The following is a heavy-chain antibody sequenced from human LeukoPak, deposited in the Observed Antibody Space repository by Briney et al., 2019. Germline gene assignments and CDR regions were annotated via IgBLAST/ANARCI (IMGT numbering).Heavy chain of an antibody. D-gene: IGHD1-26*01. Sequence: EASVKVSCKASVYTFTSYYMHWVRQAPGQGLEWMGLINPTGGSTGYAQKFQGRVTMTRDMSTSTDYMELSSLRSEDTAIYYCARDNSVGDNAWWFDPWGEGTLVTVSS. J-gene: IGHJ5*02. CDR1: VYTFTSYY. CDR2: INPTGGST. CDR3: ARDNSVGDNAWWFDP. V-gene: IGHV1-46*01.